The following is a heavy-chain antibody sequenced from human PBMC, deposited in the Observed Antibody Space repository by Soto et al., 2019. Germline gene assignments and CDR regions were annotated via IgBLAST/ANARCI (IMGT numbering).Heavy chain of an antibody. CDR2: IVVGSGNT. D-gene: IGHD6-6*01. Sequence: ASVKVSCKASGFTFTSSAVQWVRQARGQRLEWIGWIVVGSGNTNYAQKFQERVTITRDMSTSTAYMELSSLRSEDTAVYYCAAGSIAARPYYYGMDVWGQGTTVTVSS. V-gene: IGHV1-58*01. CDR3: AAGSIAARPYYYGMDV. J-gene: IGHJ6*02. CDR1: GFTFTSSA.